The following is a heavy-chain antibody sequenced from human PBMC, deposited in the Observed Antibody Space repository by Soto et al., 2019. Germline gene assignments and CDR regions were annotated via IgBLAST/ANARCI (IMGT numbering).Heavy chain of an antibody. Sequence: SETLSLTCTVSGGSLSPYFWNWVRQPPGEGLEWVGDISYSGTISYNPSLRSRVSLSVETSRNQFSLKLSSLTAADTAVYYFASYHHDDNGYHYYLALWGQGSLVTVSS. V-gene: IGHV4-59*01. CDR3: ASYHHDDNGYHYYLAL. J-gene: IGHJ4*02. CDR2: ISYSGTI. D-gene: IGHD3-22*01. CDR1: GGSLSPYF.